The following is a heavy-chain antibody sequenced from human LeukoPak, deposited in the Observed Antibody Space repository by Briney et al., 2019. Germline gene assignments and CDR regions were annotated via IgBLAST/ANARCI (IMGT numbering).Heavy chain of an antibody. J-gene: IGHJ5*02. D-gene: IGHD5-12*01. V-gene: IGHV4-39*01. CDR3: ARGGESGYDT. CDR1: GGSISSSSNY. Sequence: TASETLSLTCTVSGGSISSSSNYWGWIRQPPGKGLEWIGTIYSTGNIYYNPSLKSRLTISVDTSKNQSSLKLSSVTAADTAVYYCARGGESGYDTWGQGSLVTVSS. CDR2: IYSTGNI.